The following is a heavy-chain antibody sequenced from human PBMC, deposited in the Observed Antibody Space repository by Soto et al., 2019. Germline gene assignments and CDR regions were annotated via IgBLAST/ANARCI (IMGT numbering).Heavy chain of an antibody. J-gene: IGHJ5*02. CDR1: GGSISSGGYY. D-gene: IGHD3-10*01. V-gene: IGHV4-31*03. Sequence: SETLSLTCTVSGGSISSGGYYWSWIRQYPGKGLEWIGDIYYSGSTYFNPSLKSRVTISLDTSKNQFSLKLSSVTDADTAVYYCASHLWDYGSGPYNWFDPWGQGTLVTVSS. CDR3: ASHLWDYGSGPYNWFDP. CDR2: IYYSGST.